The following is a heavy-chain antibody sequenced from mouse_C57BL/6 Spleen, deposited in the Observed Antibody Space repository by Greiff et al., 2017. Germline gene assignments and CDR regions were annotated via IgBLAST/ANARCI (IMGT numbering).Heavy chain of an antibody. CDR3: ARHERGRGYWYFDV. J-gene: IGHJ1*03. CDR1: GYTFTEYT. V-gene: IGHV1-62-2*01. CDR2: FYPGSGSI. Sequence: QVQLKQSGAELVKPGASVKLSCKASGYTFTEYTIHWVKQRSGQGLEWIGWFYPGSGSIKYTEKFKDQATLTEDKSSSTVYMGLSRLTSDDSAVYFCARHERGRGYWYFDVWGTGTTVTVSS.